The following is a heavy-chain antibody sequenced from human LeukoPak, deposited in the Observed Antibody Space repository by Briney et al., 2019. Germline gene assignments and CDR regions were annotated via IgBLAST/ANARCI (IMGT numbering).Heavy chain of an antibody. D-gene: IGHD6-6*01. CDR3: ARDGTAARPSYFDY. V-gene: IGHV3-30*02. CDR2: IRYDGSNK. J-gene: IGHJ4*02. Sequence: GGSLRLSCAASGFTFSSYGMHWVRQAPGKGLEWVAFIRYDGSNKYYADSVKGRFTISRDNAKNSLYLQMNSLRAEDTAVYYCARDGTAARPSYFDYWGQGALVTVSP. CDR1: GFTFSSYG.